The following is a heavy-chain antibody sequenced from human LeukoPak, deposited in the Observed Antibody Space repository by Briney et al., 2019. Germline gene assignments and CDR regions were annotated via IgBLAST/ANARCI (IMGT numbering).Heavy chain of an antibody. CDR1: GFTFSSSW. CDR2: INEDVSQI. CDR3: ARGPRYSFY. D-gene: IGHD6-13*01. V-gene: IGHV3-7*01. Sequence: AGGSLRLSCAASGFTFSSSWMSWIRQAPGRGLEWVAHINEDVSQIYYVDSVRGRFTISRDNAKESLYLQMNSLRDEDTAVYYCARGPRYSFYWGQGTLVSVSS. J-gene: IGHJ4*02.